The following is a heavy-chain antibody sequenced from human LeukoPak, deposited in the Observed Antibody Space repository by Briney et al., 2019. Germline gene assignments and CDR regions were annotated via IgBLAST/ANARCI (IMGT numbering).Heavy chain of an antibody. CDR1: GGSVSRGNYD. Sequence: KPSETLSLTCTVSGGSVSRGNYDWGWIRQPRGKGLEWIGRMYDSGSTYYHPSLKSRVTISVDTSKNQFSLKLSSVTAADTAVYYCARRGLTGTTGLDYFDYWGQGTLVTVSS. V-gene: IGHV4-39*01. CDR2: MYDSGST. J-gene: IGHJ4*02. CDR3: ARRGLTGTTGLDYFDY. D-gene: IGHD1-7*01.